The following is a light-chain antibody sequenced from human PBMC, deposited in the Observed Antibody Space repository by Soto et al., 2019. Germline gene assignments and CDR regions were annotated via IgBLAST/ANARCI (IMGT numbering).Light chain of an antibody. CDR1: SGSIDTNY. J-gene: IGLJ2*01. Sequence: NFMLTQPHSVSESPGKTVTISCTGSSGSIDTNYVQWYQQRPGSAPTTVIYEDTQRPSGVPERFSGSIDSSSNSASLTISGLKTEDEADYYCQSYDGSNPDVVFGGGTKLTVL. CDR3: QSYDGSNPDVV. CDR2: EDT. V-gene: IGLV6-57*02.